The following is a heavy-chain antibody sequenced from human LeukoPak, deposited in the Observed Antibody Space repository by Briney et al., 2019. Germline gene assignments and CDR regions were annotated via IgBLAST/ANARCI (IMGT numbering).Heavy chain of an antibody. Sequence: GGSLRLSCAASGFTFSSYAMHWVRQAPGKGLEYVSAISSNGGSTYYANSVKGRFTISRDNSKSTLYLQMGSLRPEDMGVYYCARAFRPASDPHDFYDFWGRGTTVTVSS. J-gene: IGHJ3*01. CDR2: ISSNGGST. CDR1: GFTFSSYA. D-gene: IGHD3/OR15-3a*01. V-gene: IGHV3-64*01. CDR3: ARAFRPASDPHDFYDF.